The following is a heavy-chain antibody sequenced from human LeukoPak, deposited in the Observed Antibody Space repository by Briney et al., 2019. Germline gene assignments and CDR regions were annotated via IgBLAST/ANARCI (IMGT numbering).Heavy chain of an antibody. D-gene: IGHD1-1*01. V-gene: IGHV3-23*01. CDR1: GFTLSSYA. CDR2: ISGSGGST. J-gene: IGHJ4*02. CDR3: ARRPGLERYYFDY. Sequence: GGSLRLSCAASGFTLSSYAMSWVRQAPGKGLQWVSTISGSGGSTYYADSVKGRFTISRDNSKNTLYPQMNSLRAEDTAVYYCARRPGLERYYFDYWGQGTLVTVSS.